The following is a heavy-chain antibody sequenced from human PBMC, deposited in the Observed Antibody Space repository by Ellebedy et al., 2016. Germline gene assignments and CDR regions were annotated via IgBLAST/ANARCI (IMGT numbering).Heavy chain of an antibody. V-gene: IGHV3-21*01. J-gene: IGHJ3*01. CDR1: GLPFSTFF. CDR2: IVFSGTAT. Sequence: GESLKISXAVSGLPFSTFFMSWVRQAPGKGLEWVATIVFSGTATYYSDSVKGRFIISRDNAKNSLFLQMNSLRVEDTAVYYCTRGGLDNSFDVWGQGTMVTVSS. CDR3: TRGGLDNSFDV. D-gene: IGHD3-16*01.